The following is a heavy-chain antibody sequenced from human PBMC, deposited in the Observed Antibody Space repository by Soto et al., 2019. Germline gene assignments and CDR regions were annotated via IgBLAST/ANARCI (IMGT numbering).Heavy chain of an antibody. D-gene: IGHD3-16*01. V-gene: IGHV4-59*01. CDR1: GDSISSGY. J-gene: IGHJ5*02. CDR3: VKDRRLIHPRRSPGWFDT. CDR2: IWDRGTT. Sequence: QVQLEESGPRLVKPSETLSLICNVSGDSISSGYWSWIRQPPGKTLEWIGYIWDRGTTEYNPCLKSRVPISIGTTANQFSLDLTAVSAADTAVYSCVKDRRLIHPRRSPGWFDTWGQGALVTVSS.